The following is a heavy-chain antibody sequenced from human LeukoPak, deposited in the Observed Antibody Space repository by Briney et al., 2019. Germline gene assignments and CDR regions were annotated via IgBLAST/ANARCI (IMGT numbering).Heavy chain of an antibody. Sequence: ASVKVSCKASGYTFSSYDINWVRQATGQGLEWMGWMNPNSGNTGYAQKFQGRVTITRNTPISTAYMELSSLRSEDTAVYYCARGGAPEYYYYYYYMDVWGKGTTVTVSS. J-gene: IGHJ6*03. V-gene: IGHV1-8*01. D-gene: IGHD3-16*01. CDR1: GYTFSSYD. CDR3: ARGGAPEYYYYYYYMDV. CDR2: MNPNSGNT.